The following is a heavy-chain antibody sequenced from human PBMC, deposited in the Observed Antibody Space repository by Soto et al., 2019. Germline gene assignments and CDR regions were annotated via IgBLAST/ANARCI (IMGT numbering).Heavy chain of an antibody. CDR1: GGSISSGDYY. V-gene: IGHV4-30-4*01. Sequence: SETLSLTCTVSGGSISSGDYYWSWIRQPPGKGLEWIGYIYCGGSTYYNPSLKSRVTISVDRSKNQFSLKLSSVTAADTAVYYCARAHYGDYGYGMDVWGQGTTVTVSS. CDR3: ARAHYGDYGYGMDV. CDR2: IYCGGST. D-gene: IGHD4-17*01. J-gene: IGHJ6*02.